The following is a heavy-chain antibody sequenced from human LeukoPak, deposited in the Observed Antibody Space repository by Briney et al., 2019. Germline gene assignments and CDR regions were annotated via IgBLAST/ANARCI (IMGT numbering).Heavy chain of an antibody. J-gene: IGHJ4*02. Sequence: GASVKVSCKVSGYTLTELSMHWVRQAPGKGLEWMGGFDPEDGETIYAQKFQGRVTMTEDTSTDTAYMELSSLRSEDTAVYYCARDGEAVAGPGPDYWGQGTLVTVSS. CDR3: ARDGEAVAGPGPDY. CDR1: GYTLTELS. CDR2: FDPEDGET. V-gene: IGHV1-24*01. D-gene: IGHD6-19*01.